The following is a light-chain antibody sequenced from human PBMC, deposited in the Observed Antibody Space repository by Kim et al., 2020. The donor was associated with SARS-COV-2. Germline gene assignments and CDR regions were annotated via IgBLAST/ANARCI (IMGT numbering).Light chain of an antibody. CDR2: AAS. CDR3: QQANSFPYT. CDR1: QGVSSW. J-gene: IGKJ2*01. V-gene: IGKV1-12*01. Sequence: DILMTQSPSSVSVSVGDTVTITCRASQGVSSWLVWYQQKPGKAPQVLIYAASNLQSGVPSRFSGSGSGTDFTLTINSLQPEDFATYFCQQANSFPYTFGQGTKLEI.